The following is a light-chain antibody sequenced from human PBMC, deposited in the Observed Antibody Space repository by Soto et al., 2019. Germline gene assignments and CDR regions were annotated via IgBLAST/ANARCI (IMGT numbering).Light chain of an antibody. Sequence: QSVLTQPPSVSAAPGQKVTISCSGSSSNIGNNYVSWYQQLPGTAPKLLISDNNKRPSGIPDRFSGSKSGTSATLGITGLQTGEEADYYCGTWDSSLSAYVFGTGTKLTVL. CDR2: DNN. V-gene: IGLV1-51*01. J-gene: IGLJ1*01. CDR3: GTWDSSLSAYV. CDR1: SSNIGNNY.